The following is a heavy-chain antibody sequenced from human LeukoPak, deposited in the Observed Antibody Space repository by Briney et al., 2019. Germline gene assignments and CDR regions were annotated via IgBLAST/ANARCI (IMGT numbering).Heavy chain of an antibody. D-gene: IGHD6-13*01. CDR2: ISYDGSNK. V-gene: IGHV3-30-3*01. CDR3: ARDSIAAVLNAFDI. J-gene: IGHJ3*02. CDR1: GFTFSSYA. Sequence: PGGSLRLSCAASGFTFSSYAMHWVRQAPGKGLEWVAVISYDGSNKYYADSVKGRFTISRDNSKNTLYLQMNSLRSEDTAVYYCARDSIAAVLNAFDIWGQGTMVTVSS.